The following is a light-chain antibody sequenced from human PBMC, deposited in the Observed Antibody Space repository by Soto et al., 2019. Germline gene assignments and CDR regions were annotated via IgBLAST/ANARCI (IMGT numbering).Light chain of an antibody. CDR1: QSVADNY. J-gene: IGKJ1*01. V-gene: IGKV3-20*01. CDR3: QQYGSSSWT. CDR2: AAS. Sequence: EIVLTQSPGTLSLSPGERATLSCRASQSVADNYLAWYQQKPGQPPRLLIYAASRRAAGIPDTFSGSGSGTDFTLTITRLEPEDFALYYCQQYGSSSWTFGQGTKVDIK.